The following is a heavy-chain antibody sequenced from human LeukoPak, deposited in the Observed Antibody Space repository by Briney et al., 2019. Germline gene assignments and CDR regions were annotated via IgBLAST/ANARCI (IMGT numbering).Heavy chain of an antibody. Sequence: PGGSLRLSCAASGFTFSNSMHWVRQAPGKGLEYVSAINDRGGRTYYAESVEGRFTISRDNSKNTMYLQMGSLRVDDMAVYYCARVGDNNFFDYWGQGTLVTVSS. D-gene: IGHD2-21*02. V-gene: IGHV3-64*02. CDR3: ARVGDNNFFDY. CDR1: GFTFSNS. J-gene: IGHJ4*02. CDR2: INDRGGRT.